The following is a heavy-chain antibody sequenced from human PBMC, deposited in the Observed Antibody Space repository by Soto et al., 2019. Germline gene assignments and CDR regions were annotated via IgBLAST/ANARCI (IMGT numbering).Heavy chain of an antibody. V-gene: IGHV1-24*01. CDR3: ATVEGSGSGSYSRLFDP. Sequence: ASVKVSCKVSGYTLTELSMHWVRQAPGKGLEWMGGFDPEDGETIYAQKFQGRVTMTEDTSTDTAYMELSSLRSEDTAVYYFATVEGSGSGSYSRLFDPWGQGTLVTVSS. CDR1: GYTLTELS. J-gene: IGHJ5*02. D-gene: IGHD3-10*01. CDR2: FDPEDGET.